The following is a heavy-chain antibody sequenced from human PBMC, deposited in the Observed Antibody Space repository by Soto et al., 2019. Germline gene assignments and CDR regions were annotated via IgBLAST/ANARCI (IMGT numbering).Heavy chain of an antibody. CDR1: GGSISSGGYY. D-gene: IGHD3-10*01. Sequence: HVQLQESGPGLGKPSQTLSLTCTVSGGSISSGGYYWSWIRQHPGKGLEWIGYIYYSGSTYYNPSLKSRVTISVDTSKNQFSLKLSSVTAADTAVDYCARVAVVRGVIGYWVQGTLVTVSS. CDR2: IYYSGST. CDR3: ARVAVVRGVIGY. V-gene: IGHV4-31*03. J-gene: IGHJ4*02.